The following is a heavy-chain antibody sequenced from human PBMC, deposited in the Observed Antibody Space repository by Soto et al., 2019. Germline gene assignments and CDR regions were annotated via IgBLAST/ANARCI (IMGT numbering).Heavy chain of an antibody. Sequence: SETLSLTCTVSGGSISRYYWSWIRQPPGKGMEWIGYIYYSGSTNYNPSLKSRVTISVDTSKNQFSLKLSSVTAADTAVYYCARARGDGYMYISFDPCGQGTRVTVPS. D-gene: IGHD5-12*01. CDR1: GGSISRYY. CDR2: IYYSGST. J-gene: IGHJ5*02. V-gene: IGHV4-59*01. CDR3: ARARGDGYMYISFDP.